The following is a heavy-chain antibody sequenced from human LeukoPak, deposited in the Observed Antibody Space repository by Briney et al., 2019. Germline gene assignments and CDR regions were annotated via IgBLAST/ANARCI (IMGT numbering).Heavy chain of an antibody. Sequence: GGSPRLSCAASGFTFVTYAMTWVRQAPGGGLEWVSAISGSGGSTYYADSVKGRFTISRDNSKNTLYLQMNSLRAEDTAVYYCAKDRDFYYFDYWGQGTLVTVSS. CDR1: GFTFVTYA. CDR2: ISGSGGST. D-gene: IGHD2/OR15-2a*01. J-gene: IGHJ4*02. CDR3: AKDRDFYYFDY. V-gene: IGHV3-23*01.